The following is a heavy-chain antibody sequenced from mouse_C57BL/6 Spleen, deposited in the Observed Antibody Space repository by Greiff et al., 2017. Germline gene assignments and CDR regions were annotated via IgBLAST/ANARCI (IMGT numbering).Heavy chain of an antibody. CDR3: ARQAYGLDY. Sequence: QVQLQQPGAELVRPGSSVKLSCKASGYTFTSYWMHWVKQRPIQGLEWIGNIDPSDSETHYNQKFKDKATLTVDKSSSTAYMQLSSLTSEDSAVXYCARQAYGLDYWGQGTTLTVSS. J-gene: IGHJ2*01. CDR2: IDPSDSET. V-gene: IGHV1-52*01. CDR1: GYTFTSYW. D-gene: IGHD1-1*01.